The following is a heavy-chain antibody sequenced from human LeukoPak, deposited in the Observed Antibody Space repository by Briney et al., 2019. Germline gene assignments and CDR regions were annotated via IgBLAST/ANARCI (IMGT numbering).Heavy chain of an antibody. CDR2: MSPKSGST. CDR3: ARSARVSYDSSGYSDY. J-gene: IGHJ4*02. V-gene: IGHV1-8*01. D-gene: IGHD3-22*01. Sequence: ASVKVSCKASGYTFTSYDINWVRQATGQGLEWMGWMSPKSGSTGYAQKFQGRVAMTRDMSTSTVYMELSSLRSEDTAVYYCARSARVSYDSSGYSDYWGQGTLVTVSS. CDR1: GYTFTSYD.